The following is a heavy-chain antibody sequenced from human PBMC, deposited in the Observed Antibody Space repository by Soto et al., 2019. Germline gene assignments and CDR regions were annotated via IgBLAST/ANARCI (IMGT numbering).Heavy chain of an antibody. Sequence: QVQLVQSGAEVKKPGASVKVSCRASGYTFTAYPLHWVRQAPGQRLEWVGWINAANGDIGYSREFQVRVTITSDTSASTVYMEVSRLTYEDKFVYYCAMTDYYAVSVYQFDHWGQGTLVTVSS. CDR1: GYTFTAYP. CDR3: AMTDYYAVSVYQFDH. CDR2: INAANGDI. D-gene: IGHD3-10*01. J-gene: IGHJ4*02. V-gene: IGHV1-3*01.